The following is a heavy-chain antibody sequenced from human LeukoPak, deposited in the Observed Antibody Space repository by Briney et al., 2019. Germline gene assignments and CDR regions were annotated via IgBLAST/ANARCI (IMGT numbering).Heavy chain of an antibody. CDR1: GFTFSSYS. V-gene: IGHV3-23*01. J-gene: IGHJ4*02. Sequence: GVPLRLSCAACGFTFSSYSKHWVRHSPGEGREGVSAISGSGSSTYYADSVKGRFTISRNNSKNTLYLQMNSLRAEDTAVYYCAKAPIAAAGTDWGQGTLVTVSS. D-gene: IGHD6-13*01. CDR3: AKAPIAAAGTD. CDR2: ISGSGSST.